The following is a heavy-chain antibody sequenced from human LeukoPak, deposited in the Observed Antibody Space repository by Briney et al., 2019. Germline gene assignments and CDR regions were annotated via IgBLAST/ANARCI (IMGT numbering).Heavy chain of an antibody. J-gene: IGHJ2*01. Sequence: PSETLSLTCTVSGGSISSYYWSWIRQPPGKGLEWFRYIYYSGTTNYNPSLKSRVTISVATSKNQFSLKLSSGTAADTAVYYCARVHEQQLVLRSDWYFDLWGRGTLVTVSS. CDR2: IYYSGTT. V-gene: IGHV4-59*01. D-gene: IGHD6-13*01. CDR1: GGSISSYY. CDR3: ARVHEQQLVLRSDWYFDL.